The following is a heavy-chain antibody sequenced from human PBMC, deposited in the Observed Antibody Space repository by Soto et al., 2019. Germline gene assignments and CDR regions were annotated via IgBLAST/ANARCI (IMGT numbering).Heavy chain of an antibody. V-gene: IGHV4-30-4*01. CDR3: ARAREYYDSSGSLLY. D-gene: IGHD3-22*01. CDR2: IYYSGST. Sequence: QVQLQESGPGLVKPSQTLSLTCTVSGGSISSGDYYWSWIRQPPGKGLEWIGYIYYSGSTYYNPSLKRRVTISVDTSKNQFTLKLSSVTAADTAVYYCARAREYYDSSGSLLYWGQGTLVTVSS. CDR1: GGSISSGDYY. J-gene: IGHJ4*02.